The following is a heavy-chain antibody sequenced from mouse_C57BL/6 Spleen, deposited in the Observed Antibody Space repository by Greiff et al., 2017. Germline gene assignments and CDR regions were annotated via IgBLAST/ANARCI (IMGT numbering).Heavy chain of an antibody. CDR1: GYAFSSYW. CDR2: LYPGDGDT. V-gene: IGHV1-80*01. J-gene: IGHJ3*01. Sequence: QVQLQQSGAELVKPGASVKISCKASGYAFSSYWMNWVKQRPGKGLEWIGQLYPGDGDTNYNGKFKGKATLTADKSTSTAYMQLSSLTSEDSAVYFCARDYVYEGFADWGQGTLVTVSA. D-gene: IGHD2-2*01. CDR3: ARDYVYEGFAD.